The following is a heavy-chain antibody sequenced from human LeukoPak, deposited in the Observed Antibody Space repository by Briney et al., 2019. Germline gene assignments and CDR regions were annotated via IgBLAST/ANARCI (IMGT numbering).Heavy chain of an antibody. J-gene: IGHJ5*02. CDR2: ISYDGSNK. CDR1: GFTFSSYG. CDR3: AKDLEAYCGGDCSGWFDP. D-gene: IGHD2-21*02. Sequence: GGSLRLSCAASGFTFSSYGMHWVRQAPGKGLEWVAVISYDGSNKYYADSVKGRFTISRDNSKNTLYLQMNSLRAEDTAVYYCAKDLEAYCGGDCSGWFDPWGQGTLVTVSS. V-gene: IGHV3-30*18.